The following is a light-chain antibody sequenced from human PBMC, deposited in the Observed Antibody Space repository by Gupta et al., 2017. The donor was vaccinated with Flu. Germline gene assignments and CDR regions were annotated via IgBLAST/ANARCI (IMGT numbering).Light chain of an antibody. V-gene: IGKV1-39*01. Sequence: PSSLSASLGGRVTITCRASQSISIYLNWYQLKPGKDPKLLVYAASSLQSGVPSRFSGSGSGTDFTLTISSLQPEDFATYYCQQSYSTPRTFGPGTKVDIQ. CDR2: AAS. CDR3: QQSYSTPRT. J-gene: IGKJ3*01. CDR1: QSISIY.